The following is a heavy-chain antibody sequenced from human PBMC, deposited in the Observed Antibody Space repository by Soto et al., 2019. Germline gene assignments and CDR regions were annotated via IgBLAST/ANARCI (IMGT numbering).Heavy chain of an antibody. CDR1: GYTVTSYG. CDR2: ISAYNGNT. J-gene: IGHJ5*02. Sequence: QGQLVQSGAEVKKPGASVKVSCKASGYTVTSYGISWVRQAPGQGLEWMGWISAYNGNTNDAEKLQGKVTMTTDTSTSTAYMELRRLRSDETAVYYCATTVRVNWFDPWGQGTLVTVSS. D-gene: IGHD4-17*01. V-gene: IGHV1-18*01. CDR3: ATTVRVNWFDP.